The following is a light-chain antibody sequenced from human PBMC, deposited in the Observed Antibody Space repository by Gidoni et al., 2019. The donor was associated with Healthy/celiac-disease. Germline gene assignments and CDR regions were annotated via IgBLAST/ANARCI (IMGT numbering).Light chain of an antibody. CDR1: QSVSSSY. Sequence: IVLTQSPGTLSLSPGEIATLSCRASQSVSSSYLAWYQQKPGQAPRLLIYGASSRATGIPDRFSGSGSGTDFTLTISRLEPEDFAVYYCQQYGSSPQGTFGQGTKVEIK. CDR3: QQYGSSPQGT. J-gene: IGKJ1*01. CDR2: GAS. V-gene: IGKV3-20*01.